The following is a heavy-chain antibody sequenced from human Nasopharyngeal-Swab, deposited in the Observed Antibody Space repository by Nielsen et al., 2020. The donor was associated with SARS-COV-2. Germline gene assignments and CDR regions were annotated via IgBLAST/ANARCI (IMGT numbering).Heavy chain of an antibody. D-gene: IGHD3-3*01. CDR1: GGSISSSSYY. J-gene: IGHJ6*03. V-gene: IGHV4-39*07. CDR2: IYYSGST. Sequence: GSLRLSCTVSGGSISSSSYYWGWIRQPPGKGLEWIGSIYYSGSTYYNPSLKSRVTISVDTSKNQFSLKLSSVTAADTAVYYCARISGWSGYYLYYYYMDVWGKGTTVTVSS. CDR3: ARISGWSGYYLYYYYMDV.